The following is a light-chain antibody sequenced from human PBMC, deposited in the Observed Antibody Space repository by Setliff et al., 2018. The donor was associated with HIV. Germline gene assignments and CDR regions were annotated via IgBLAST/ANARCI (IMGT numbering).Light chain of an antibody. V-gene: IGLV2-14*02. J-gene: IGLJ1*01. Sequence: QSALTQPASVSGSPGQSITISCTGTSSDIGRYNLVSWYQQYPGKAPKLIIYEVTNRPSGVSHRFSGSKSVNTASLTISGLQTEDEADYYCNSYTTSGTRVFGTGTKVTVL. CDR1: SSDIGRYNL. CDR2: EVT. CDR3: NSYTTSGTRV.